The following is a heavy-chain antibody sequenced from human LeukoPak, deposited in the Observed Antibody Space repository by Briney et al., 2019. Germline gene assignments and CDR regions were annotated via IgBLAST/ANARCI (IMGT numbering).Heavy chain of an antibody. V-gene: IGHV3-9*01. CDR1: GFSLDDYA. J-gene: IGHJ3*01. CDR2: ISWDSGNQ. Sequence: GGSLRLSCVGSGFSLDDYAMHWVRQVPGKGLEWVSSISWDSGNQAYTDSVKGRFTISRDNDKNSLYLRMNSLRPEDTALYYCVKDMGFDLLKDAFHVWGQGTLVTVSS. D-gene: IGHD3-9*01. CDR3: VKDMGFDLLKDAFHV.